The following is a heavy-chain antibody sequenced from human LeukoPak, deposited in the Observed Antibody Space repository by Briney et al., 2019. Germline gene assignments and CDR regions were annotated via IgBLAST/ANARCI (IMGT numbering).Heavy chain of an antibody. D-gene: IGHD3-22*01. CDR1: GYTFTGYY. CDR2: INPNSGGT. V-gene: IGHV1-2*02. Sequence: GASVKVSCKASGYTFTGYYMHWVRQAPGQGLEWMGWINPNSGGTNYAQKFQGRVTMTRDTSISTAYMELSRLRSGDTAVYYCATAHYYDSSGYPFDAFDIWGQGTMVTVSS. J-gene: IGHJ3*02. CDR3: ATAHYYDSSGYPFDAFDI.